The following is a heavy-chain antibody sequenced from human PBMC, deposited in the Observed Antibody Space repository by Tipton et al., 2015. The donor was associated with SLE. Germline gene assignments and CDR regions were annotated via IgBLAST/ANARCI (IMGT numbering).Heavy chain of an antibody. CDR3: ATVGDY. V-gene: IGHV4-39*07. D-gene: IGHD3-16*01. J-gene: IGHJ4*02. CDR2: FHYSGST. CDR1: GGSISSSTYY. Sequence: TLSLTCTVSGGSISSSTYYWGWIRQPPGKGLEWIGSFHYSGSTYYNPSLNSRVTISVDTSKNQFSLRLNSVTAADTAVYYCATVGDYWGQGTLVTVSS.